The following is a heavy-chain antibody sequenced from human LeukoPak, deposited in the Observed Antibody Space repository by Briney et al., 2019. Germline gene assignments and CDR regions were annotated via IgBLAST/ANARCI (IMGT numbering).Heavy chain of an antibody. J-gene: IGHJ4*02. Sequence: ASVKVSCKASGYIFTDYYLHWVRQAPGRGLEWMAWINPKSGGTKYAQKFQGRVTMTRDTSIATAYMELSRLRSDDTAVYYCARDQGEMATIPDYWGQGTLVTVSS. CDR1: GYIFTDYY. CDR2: INPKSGGT. CDR3: ARDQGEMATIPDY. V-gene: IGHV1-2*02. D-gene: IGHD5-24*01.